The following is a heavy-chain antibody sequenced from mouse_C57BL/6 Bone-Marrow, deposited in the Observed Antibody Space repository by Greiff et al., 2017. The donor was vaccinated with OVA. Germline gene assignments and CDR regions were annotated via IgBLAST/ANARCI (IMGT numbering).Heavy chain of an antibody. Sequence: DVKLVESGPGLAKPSQTLSLTCSVTGYSITSDYWNWIRKFPGHKLEYMGYISYSGSTYYNQSLKSRISITRDTSKNQYYLQLNSVTTEDTATYYCARWTAQATYAMDYWGQGTSVTVSS. D-gene: IGHD3-2*02. J-gene: IGHJ4*01. CDR3: ARWTAQATYAMDY. CDR1: GYSITSDY. CDR2: ISYSGST. V-gene: IGHV3-8*01.